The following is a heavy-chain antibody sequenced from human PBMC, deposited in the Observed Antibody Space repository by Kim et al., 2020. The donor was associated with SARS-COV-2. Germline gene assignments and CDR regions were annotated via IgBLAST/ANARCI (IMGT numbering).Heavy chain of an antibody. CDR3: ARGGDGGVDY. J-gene: IGHJ4*02. Sequence: GGSLRLSCAASGFTFSRHWMHWVRQVPGKGLVWVAFIFNDGGAATYADSVRGRITISRDNAKNTLYLQMSSLRAEDTAVYYCARGGDGGVDYWGQGTVVTVSS. V-gene: IGHV3-74*01. D-gene: IGHD7-27*01. CDR2: IFNDGGAA. CDR1: GFTFSRHW.